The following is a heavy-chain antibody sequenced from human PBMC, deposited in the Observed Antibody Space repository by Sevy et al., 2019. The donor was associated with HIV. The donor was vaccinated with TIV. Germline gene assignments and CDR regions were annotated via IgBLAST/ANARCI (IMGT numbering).Heavy chain of an antibody. Sequence: GGSLRLSCAASGFAFSNYYAMHWVRQAPGKGLEWVALISYDGSDKYYADSVKGRFTISRDNSKNTLYLQMNNLRADDTAVYYCARGQGVFGAVAINWFDPWGQGALVTVSS. CDR3: ARGQGVFGAVAINWFDP. J-gene: IGHJ5*02. D-gene: IGHD3-3*01. V-gene: IGHV3-30*14. CDR1: GFAFSNYYA. CDR2: ISYDGSDK.